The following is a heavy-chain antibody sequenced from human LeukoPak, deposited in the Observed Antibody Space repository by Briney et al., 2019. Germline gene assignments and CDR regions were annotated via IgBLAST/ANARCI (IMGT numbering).Heavy chain of an antibody. Sequence: GGSLRLSCAASGFSISTYWIHWVRQAPGKGLVWVSRINPDGSTTYYADSVKGRFTISRDNAKNSLYLQMNSLRAEDTAVYYCARDHDSSSCPYFDYWGQGTLVTVSS. CDR2: INPDGSTT. D-gene: IGHD6-13*01. V-gene: IGHV3-74*01. J-gene: IGHJ4*02. CDR1: GFSISTYW. CDR3: ARDHDSSSCPYFDY.